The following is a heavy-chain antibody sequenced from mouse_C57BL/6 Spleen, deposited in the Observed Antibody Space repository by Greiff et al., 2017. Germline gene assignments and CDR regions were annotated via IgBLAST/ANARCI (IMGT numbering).Heavy chain of an antibody. CDR3: ARERLGLGYYGRAWFAY. D-gene: IGHD1-1*01. Sequence: VQLQQSGPELVKPGASVKISCKASGYSFTSYYIHWVKQRPGQGLEWIGWIYPGSGNTKYNEKFKGKATLTADTSSSTAYMQLSSLTSEDSAVYYCARERLGLGYYGRAWFAYWAKGLWSLSLQ. CDR2: IYPGSGNT. J-gene: IGHJ3*01. V-gene: IGHV1-66*01. CDR1: GYSFTSYY.